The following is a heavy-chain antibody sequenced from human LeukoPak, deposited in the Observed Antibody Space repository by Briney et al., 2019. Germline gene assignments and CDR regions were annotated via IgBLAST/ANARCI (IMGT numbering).Heavy chain of an antibody. Sequence: GGPLRLSCAASGFTFSSSGMHWVRQAPGKGLEWVAVTTYDGSNKYYADSAKGRFTISRDNSKSTLYLQMNSLRAEDTAVYYCEKDQGHQLLSVAGYWGQGTLVTVSS. CDR1: GFTFSSSG. J-gene: IGHJ4*02. CDR2: TTYDGSNK. CDR3: EKDQGHQLLSVAGY. D-gene: IGHD2-2*01. V-gene: IGHV3-30*18.